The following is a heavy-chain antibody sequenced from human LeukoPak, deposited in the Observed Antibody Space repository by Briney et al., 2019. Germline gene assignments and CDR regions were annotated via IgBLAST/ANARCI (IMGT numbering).Heavy chain of an antibody. CDR1: GYTFTSYG. Sequence: ASVKVSCKASGYTFTSYGISWVRQAPGQGLEWMGWISAYNGNTNYAQNLQGRVTMTTDISTSTAYMELRSLRSDDTAVYYCARGYKAYDYVWGTYRYFDYWGQGTLVTVSS. J-gene: IGHJ4*02. D-gene: IGHD3-16*02. CDR3: ARGYKAYDYVWGTYRYFDY. V-gene: IGHV1-18*01. CDR2: ISAYNGNT.